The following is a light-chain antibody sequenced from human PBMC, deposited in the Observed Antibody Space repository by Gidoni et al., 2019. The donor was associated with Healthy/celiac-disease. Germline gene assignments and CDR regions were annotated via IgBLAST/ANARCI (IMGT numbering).Light chain of an antibody. CDR3: QVWDTTSDHVV. CDR2: YDS. Sequence: SYVLTQPPSVSVAPGKTAIITCGGNNIGGKSVDWYQQKPGQAPVLVIYYDSDRPSGIPERFSGSNSGNTATLTISWVEAGDEADYYCQVWDTTSDHVVFGGGTTLTVL. V-gene: IGLV3-21*04. J-gene: IGLJ2*01. CDR1: NIGGKS.